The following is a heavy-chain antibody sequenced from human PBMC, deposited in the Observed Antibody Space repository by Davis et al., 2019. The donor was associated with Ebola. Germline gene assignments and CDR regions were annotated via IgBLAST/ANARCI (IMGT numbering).Heavy chain of an antibody. CDR1: GGSISSYY. D-gene: IGHD4-17*01. Sequence: SETLSLTCTVSGGSISSYYWSWIRQAPGKGLEWIGGIDHSGSTSYKLSLRSRVTISVDTSKNQFSLKLRSVTAADTAVFYCARQPTVTEFDYWGQGTLVTVSS. CDR2: IDHSGST. CDR3: ARQPTVTEFDY. J-gene: IGHJ4*02. V-gene: IGHV4-34*01.